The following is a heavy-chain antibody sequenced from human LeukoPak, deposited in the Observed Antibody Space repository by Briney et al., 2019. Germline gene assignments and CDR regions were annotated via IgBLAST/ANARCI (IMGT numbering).Heavy chain of an antibody. CDR2: MNPNSGNT. CDR1: GYTFTCYD. D-gene: IGHD3-22*01. CDR3: ARSYDPVNWFDP. Sequence: ASVKVSCKASGYTFTCYDINWVRQATGQGLEWMGWMNPNSGNTGYAQKFQGRVTMTRDMSTSTVYMELSSLRSEDTAVYYCARSYDPVNWFDPWGQGTLVTVSS. V-gene: IGHV1-8*02. J-gene: IGHJ5*02.